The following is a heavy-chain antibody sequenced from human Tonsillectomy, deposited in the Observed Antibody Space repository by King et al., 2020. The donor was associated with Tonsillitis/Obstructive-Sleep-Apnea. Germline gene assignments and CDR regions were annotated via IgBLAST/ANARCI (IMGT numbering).Heavy chain of an antibody. J-gene: IGHJ3*02. D-gene: IGHD5-18*01. CDR3: AREGRGYSYGSTFDI. CDR1: GFTFSSYA. CDR2: ISYDGSNK. V-gene: IGHV3-30*04. Sequence: VQLVESGGGVVQPGRSLRLSCAASGFTFSSYAMHWVRQAPGTGLEWVAVISYDGSNKYYADSVKGRFTISRDNSKNTLYLQMNSLRAEDTAVYYCAREGRGYSYGSTFDIWGQGTMVTVSS.